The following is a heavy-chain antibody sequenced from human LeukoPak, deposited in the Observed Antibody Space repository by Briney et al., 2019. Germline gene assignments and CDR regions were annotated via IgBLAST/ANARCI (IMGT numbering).Heavy chain of an antibody. CDR1: GGSISSYY. CDR2: IYTSGST. J-gene: IGHJ2*01. Sequence: SSETLSLPCTVSGGSISSYYWSWIRQPAGKGLEWIGRIYTSGSTNYNPSLKSRVTMSVDTSKNQFSLKLSSVTAADTAVYYCARASTHLYSSGWYVWYFDLWGRGTLVTVSS. V-gene: IGHV4-4*07. CDR3: ARASTHLYSSGWYVWYFDL. D-gene: IGHD6-19*01.